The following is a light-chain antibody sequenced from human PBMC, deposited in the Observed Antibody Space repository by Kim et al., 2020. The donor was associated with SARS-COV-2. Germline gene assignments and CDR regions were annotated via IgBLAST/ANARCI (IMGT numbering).Light chain of an antibody. CDR2: AAN. CDR1: QGVGDDD. CDR3: QQYNESPRT. Sequence: SPGTRRSLACRASQGVGDDDLPWYQQKPGQAPRLLIYAANIRATGIPDRFRGSGSGADFTLTISGLEPEDFAVYFCQQYNESPRTFGPGTKVDIK. J-gene: IGKJ3*01. V-gene: IGKV3-20*01.